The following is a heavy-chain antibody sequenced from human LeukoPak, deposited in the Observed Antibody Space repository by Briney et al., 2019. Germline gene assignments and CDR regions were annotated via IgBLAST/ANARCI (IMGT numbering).Heavy chain of an antibody. CDR3: ARDEQGFGEFYFDY. J-gene: IGHJ4*02. V-gene: IGHV3-30*04. CDR1: GFTFSLYT. CDR2: ISYDGSDK. D-gene: IGHD3-10*01. Sequence: PGRSLRLSCAASGFTFSLYTMHWVRQAPGKGLEWVAVISYDGSDKYYADSVKGRFTISRDNSKNTLFLQMNSLRAEDTAVYYCARDEQGFGEFYFDYWGQGTLVTVSS.